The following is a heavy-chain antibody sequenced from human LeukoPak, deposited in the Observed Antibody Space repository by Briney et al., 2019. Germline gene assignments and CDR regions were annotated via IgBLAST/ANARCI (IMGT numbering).Heavy chain of an antibody. J-gene: IGHJ4*02. D-gene: IGHD3-9*01. V-gene: IGHV4-59*01. CDR2: IYYSGST. Sequence: PSETLSLTCTVSGGSISSYYWSWIRQPPGKGLEWIGYIYYSGSTNYNPSLKSRVTISVDTSKNQFSLKLSSVTAADTAVYYCAGFPPTYYDILTGYNPHRYFDYWGQGTLVTVSS. CDR3: AGFPPTYYDILTGYNPHRYFDY. CDR1: GGSISSYY.